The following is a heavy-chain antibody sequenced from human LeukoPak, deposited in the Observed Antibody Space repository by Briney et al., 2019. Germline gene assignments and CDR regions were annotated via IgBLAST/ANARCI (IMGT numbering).Heavy chain of an antibody. D-gene: IGHD3-3*01. V-gene: IGHV3-23*01. CDR3: AKDSSGYDFWSGPFDY. J-gene: IGHJ4*02. CDR1: GFTFSSYA. CDR2: ISGSGGST. Sequence: GGSLRLSCAASGFTFSSYAMSWVRQAPGKGLEWVSAISGSGGSTYYADSVKGRFTISRDNSKNTLYLQMNSLRAEDTAVYYCAKDSSGYDFWSGPFDYWGQGTLVTVSS.